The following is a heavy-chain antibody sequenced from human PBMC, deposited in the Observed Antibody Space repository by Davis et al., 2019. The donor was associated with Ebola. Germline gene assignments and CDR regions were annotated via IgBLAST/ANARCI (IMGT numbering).Heavy chain of an antibody. CDR3: AKGSGMVIPTAVAY. Sequence: GESLKISCAASEFTFSSYWMHWVRQAPGEGLVWVSRISGDGISTTYADSVKGRFTISRDNAKNTLYLQMNSLRAEDTAVYYCAKGSGMVIPTAVAYWGQGTLVTVSS. V-gene: IGHV3-74*01. CDR1: EFTFSSYW. D-gene: IGHD1-26*01. J-gene: IGHJ4*02. CDR2: ISGDGIST.